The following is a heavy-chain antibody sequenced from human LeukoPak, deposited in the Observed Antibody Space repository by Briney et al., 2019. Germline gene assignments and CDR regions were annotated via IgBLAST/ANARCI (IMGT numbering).Heavy chain of an antibody. CDR2: IKQDGGEK. J-gene: IGHJ5*02. Sequence: QPGGSLRLSCAASGFTFSSYWMTWVRQAPGKGLEWVANIKQDGGEKYYVDSVKGRFTISRDNAKNSLYLQMSSVRAEDTAVYYCARINAQSHNFWSGYPHGWFDPWGQGTLVTVSS. CDR1: GFTFSSYW. V-gene: IGHV3-7*01. CDR3: ARINAQSHNFWSGYPHGWFDP. D-gene: IGHD3-3*01.